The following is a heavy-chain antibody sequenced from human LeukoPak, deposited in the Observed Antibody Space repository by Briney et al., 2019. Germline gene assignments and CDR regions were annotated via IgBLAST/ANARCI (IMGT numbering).Heavy chain of an antibody. D-gene: IGHD4-17*01. Sequence: SETLSLTCTVAGGSISSGDYYWSWIRQPPGKGLEWIGYIYYSGSTYYNPSLKSRVTISVDTSKNQFSLKLSSVTAADTAVYYCARAATVTTGDEYWGQGTLVTVSS. CDR3: ARAATVTTGDEY. CDR2: IYYSGST. J-gene: IGHJ4*02. V-gene: IGHV4-30-4*08. CDR1: GGSISSGDYY.